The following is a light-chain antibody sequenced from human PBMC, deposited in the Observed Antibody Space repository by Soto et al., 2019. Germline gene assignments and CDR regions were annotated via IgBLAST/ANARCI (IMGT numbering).Light chain of an antibody. V-gene: IGLV3-21*02. J-gene: IGLJ1*01. CDR3: QVWDSSSEEV. CDR1: NIGSKS. Sequence: SYELTQPPSVSVAPGQTARITCGGNNIGSKSVHWYQQKPGQAPVLVVYDDSNRPSGIPARFSGYNSGNTATLTISRVKAGDEADYYCQVWDSSSEEVFGTGTKLTVL. CDR2: DDS.